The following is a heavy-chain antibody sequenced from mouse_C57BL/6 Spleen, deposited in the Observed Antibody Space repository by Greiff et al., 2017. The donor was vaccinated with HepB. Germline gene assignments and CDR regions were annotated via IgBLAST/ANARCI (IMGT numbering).Heavy chain of an antibody. V-gene: IGHV5-17*01. J-gene: IGHJ1*03. D-gene: IGHD2-5*01. Sequence: VQLKESGGGLVKPGGSLKLSCAASGFTFSDYGMHWVRQAPEKGLEWVAYISSGSSTIYYADTVKGRFTISRDNAKNTLFLQMTSLRSEDTAMYYCARSYYSKDWYFDVWGTGTTVTVSS. CDR1: GFTFSDYG. CDR2: ISSGSSTI. CDR3: ARSYYSKDWYFDV.